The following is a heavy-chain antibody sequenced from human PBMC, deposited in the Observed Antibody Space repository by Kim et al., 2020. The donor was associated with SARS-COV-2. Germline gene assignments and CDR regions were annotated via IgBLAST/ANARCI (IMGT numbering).Heavy chain of an antibody. Sequence: SVKVSCKASGGTFSSHSISWVRQAPGQGLEWMGGIIPIFGTANYAQKLQGRVTITADESTSSATTVYMELSSLRSEDTAVYYCARGYWQTGFGGLTYFFYGLAVGGQGTTVTVST. CDR1: GGTFSSHS. CDR3: ARGYWQTGFGGLTYFFYGLAV. V-gene: IGHV1-69*13. D-gene: IGHD3-10*01. J-gene: IGHJ6*01. CDR2: IIPIFGTA.